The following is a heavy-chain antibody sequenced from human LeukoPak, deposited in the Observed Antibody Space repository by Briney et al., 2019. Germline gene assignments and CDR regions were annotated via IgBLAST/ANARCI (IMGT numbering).Heavy chain of an antibody. CDR1: GFTFTNYG. D-gene: IGHD3-22*01. J-gene: IGHJ4*01. Sequence: PGGSLRLSCAASGFTFTNYGMHWVRQAPGKGLECVAVIWVDGSKKYYVDSVKGRFTISRDNSKNTLYLQMNSLRAEDTAVYYCAKDSGGYFLDYWGHGTLVTVSS. V-gene: IGHV3-33*06. CDR3: AKDSGGYFLDY. CDR2: IWVDGSKK.